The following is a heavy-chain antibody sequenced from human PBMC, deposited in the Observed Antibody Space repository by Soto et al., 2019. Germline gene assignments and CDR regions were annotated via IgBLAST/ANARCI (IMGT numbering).Heavy chain of an antibody. V-gene: IGHV4-39*01. D-gene: IGHD3-22*01. Sequence: QLQLQESGPGLVKPSETLSLTCTVSGGSISSSSYYCGWIRQPPGKGLEWIGSIYYSGSNYYNPSLQSRVTISVYTSKTQFSLKLRSVTAADTAVYYCMLGSGWKDFDYWGQGTLVTVSS. J-gene: IGHJ4*02. CDR2: IYYSGSN. CDR3: MLGSGWKDFDY. CDR1: GGSISSSSYY.